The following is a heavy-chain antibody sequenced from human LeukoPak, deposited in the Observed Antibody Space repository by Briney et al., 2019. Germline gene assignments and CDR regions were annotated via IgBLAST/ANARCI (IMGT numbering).Heavy chain of an antibody. J-gene: IGHJ4*02. D-gene: IGHD5-18*01. V-gene: IGHV4-4*07. CDR3: ARGRRIQLWSLVDY. Sequence: PSETLSPTCTVSGGSISSYYWSWIRQPAGKGLEWIGRIYTSGSTNYNPSLKSRVTISVDTSKNQFSLRLSSVTAADTAVYYCARGRRIQLWSLVDYWGQGTLVTVSS. CDR2: IYTSGST. CDR1: GGSISSYY.